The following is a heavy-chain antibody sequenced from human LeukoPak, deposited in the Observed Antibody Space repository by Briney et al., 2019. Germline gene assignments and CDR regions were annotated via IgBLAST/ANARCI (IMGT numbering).Heavy chain of an antibody. CDR1: GFTVSSNY. CDR2: IYSGGTI. V-gene: IGHV3-53*05. J-gene: IGHJ4*02. Sequence: GGSLRLSCAASGFTVSSNYMSWVRQAPGKGLEWVSIIYSGGTIYYADSVKGRFTISRDNSKNSLYLQMNSLTTEDTALYYCAKGNWNSRYYFDYWGQGTLVTVSS. CDR3: AKGNWNSRYYFDY. D-gene: IGHD1-7*01.